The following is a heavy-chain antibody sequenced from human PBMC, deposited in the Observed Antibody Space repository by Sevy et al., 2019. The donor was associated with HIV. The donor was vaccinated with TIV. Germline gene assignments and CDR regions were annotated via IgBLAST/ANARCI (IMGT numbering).Heavy chain of an antibody. CDR3: ANKRGYSHGPFDY. J-gene: IGHJ4*02. Sequence: SETLSLTCTVSGGSISSSDSYWSWIRQPPGKGLEWIGYIHFSGGTYYNPFLKSRVAMSVDTSERRFSLRLGFMTAADTAVYYCANKRGYSHGPFDYWGQGALVTVSS. V-gene: IGHV4-30-4*01. CDR2: IHFSGGT. D-gene: IGHD5-12*01. CDR1: GGSISSSDSY.